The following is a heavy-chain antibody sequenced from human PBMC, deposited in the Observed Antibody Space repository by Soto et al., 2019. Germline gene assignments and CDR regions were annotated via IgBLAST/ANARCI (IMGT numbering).Heavy chain of an antibody. D-gene: IGHD4-17*01. CDR1: GYTFTGYY. Sequence: GASVKVSCKASGYTFTGYYMHWVRQAPGQGLEWMGWINPNSGGTNYAQKFRGWVTMTRDTSISTAYMELSRLRSDDTAVYYCARALHPRTVTLSFDYWGPGTLVTLSS. J-gene: IGHJ4*02. V-gene: IGHV1-2*04. CDR2: INPNSGGT. CDR3: ARALHPRTVTLSFDY.